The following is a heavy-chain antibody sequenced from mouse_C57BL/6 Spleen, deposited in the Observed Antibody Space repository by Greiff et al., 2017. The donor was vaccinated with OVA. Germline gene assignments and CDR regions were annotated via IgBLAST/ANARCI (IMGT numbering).Heavy chain of an antibody. Sequence: EVKLVESGGGLVKPGGSLKLSCAASGFTFSDYGMHWVRQAPEKGLEWVAYISSGSSTIYYADTVKGRFTISRDNAKNTLFLQMTSLRSEDTAMYYCARAYSKSLFDYWGKGTTLTVSS. J-gene: IGHJ2*01. CDR2: ISSGSSTI. V-gene: IGHV5-17*01. CDR3: ARAYSKSLFDY. CDR1: GFTFSDYG. D-gene: IGHD2-5*01.